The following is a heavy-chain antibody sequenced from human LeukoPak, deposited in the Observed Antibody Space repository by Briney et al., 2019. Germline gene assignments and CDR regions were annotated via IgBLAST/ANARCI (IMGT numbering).Heavy chain of an antibody. Sequence: GGSLRPSCVASGFTVSSKYMSWVRQAPGKGLEWVAVIYTGDTTYYADSVKGRFTISRDNSKNTLYLQMSSLRAEDTAVYYCVRDTSYCSGGRCFATYSFDYWGQGTRVTVSS. J-gene: IGHJ4*02. CDR3: VRDTSYCSGGRCFATYSFDY. CDR1: GFTVSSKY. V-gene: IGHV3-66*01. D-gene: IGHD2-15*01. CDR2: IYTGDTT.